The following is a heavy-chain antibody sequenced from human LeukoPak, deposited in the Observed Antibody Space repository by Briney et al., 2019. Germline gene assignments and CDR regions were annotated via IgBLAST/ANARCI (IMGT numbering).Heavy chain of an antibody. Sequence: PGGSLRLSCAASGFTVSSNHMNWVRQAPGKGLEWVSYINGGSNAIYYADSVKGRFAISRDNAKNSLYLQMISLSDDDAAVYYCARDFGWAFDIWGQGTMVTVSS. CDR3: ARDFGWAFDI. V-gene: IGHV3-48*02. CDR1: GFTVSSNH. CDR2: INGGSNAI. J-gene: IGHJ3*02. D-gene: IGHD3-10*01.